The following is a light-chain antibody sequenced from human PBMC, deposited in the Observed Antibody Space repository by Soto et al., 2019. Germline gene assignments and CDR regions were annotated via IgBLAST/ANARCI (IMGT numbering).Light chain of an antibody. V-gene: IGLV2-14*03. CDR1: SSDVGGYNY. Sequence: QSALTQPASVSGSPGQSITISCTGTSSDVGGYNYVSWYQQHPGKAPQLMIYDVSNRPSGVSNRFSGSKSGNTASLTISGLQAEDEGDYYGSSYTTSNTPYVVFGGGTKLTVL. CDR3: SSYTTSNTPYVV. J-gene: IGLJ2*01. CDR2: DVS.